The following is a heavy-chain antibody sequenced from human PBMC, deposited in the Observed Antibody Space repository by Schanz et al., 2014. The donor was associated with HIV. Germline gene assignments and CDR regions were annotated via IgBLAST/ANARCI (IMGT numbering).Heavy chain of an antibody. CDR3: ARAKWPPRSRHFDY. Sequence: QVQLQQWGAGLLKPSETLSLTCAVYGGSFNGDYWTWLRQPPGKALEWIGEINHSGRASIHPSLRSRVTMSVDTSKNQFSLKLDSVTAADTAVYYCARAKWPPRSRHFDYWGQGTLVTVSS. J-gene: IGHJ4*02. V-gene: IGHV4-34*01. D-gene: IGHD6-13*01. CDR2: INHSGRA. CDR1: GGSFNGDY.